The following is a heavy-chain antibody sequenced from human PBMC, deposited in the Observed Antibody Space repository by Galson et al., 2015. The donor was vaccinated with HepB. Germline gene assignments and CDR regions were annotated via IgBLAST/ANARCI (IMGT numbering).Heavy chain of an antibody. CDR1: GFTFTSSA. Sequence: CKASGFTFTSSAMHWVRQARGQRLEGIGWIVVGSGNTNYAQKFQERVTITRDMSTSTAYMELSSLRSEDTAVYYCAAFLLGSTSRTYYFDYWGQGTLVTVSS. D-gene: IGHD2-2*01. V-gene: IGHV1-58*02. CDR3: AAFLLGSTSRTYYFDY. CDR2: IVVGSGNT. J-gene: IGHJ4*02.